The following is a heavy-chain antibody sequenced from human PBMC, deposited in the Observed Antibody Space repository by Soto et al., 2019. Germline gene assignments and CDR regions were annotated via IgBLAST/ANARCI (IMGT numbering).Heavy chain of an antibody. CDR3: ARVVDPENLPAATDYGDS. Sequence: ASVKVSCKASGYTFTGYYMHWVRQAPGQGLEWMGWINPNSGGTNYAQKFQGWVTMTRDTSISTAYMELSRLRSDDTAVYYCARVVDPENLPAATDYGDSWGQGTLVTVSS. CDR2: INPNSGGT. D-gene: IGHD2-2*01. CDR1: GYTFTGYY. V-gene: IGHV1-2*04. J-gene: IGHJ4*02.